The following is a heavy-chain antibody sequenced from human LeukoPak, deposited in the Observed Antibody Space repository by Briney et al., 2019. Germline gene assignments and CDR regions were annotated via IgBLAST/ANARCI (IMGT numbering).Heavy chain of an antibody. J-gene: IGHJ4*02. CDR1: GCTFSSYA. Sequence: GGSLRLSCAASGCTFSSYAMHWVRQAPGKGLEWVAVISYDGSNKYYADSVKGRFTISRDNSKNTLYLQMNSLRAEDTAVYYCARSSEYYDSSGRFDYWGQGTLVTVSS. CDR3: ARSSEYYDSSGRFDY. CDR2: ISYDGSNK. D-gene: IGHD3-22*01. V-gene: IGHV3-30-3*01.